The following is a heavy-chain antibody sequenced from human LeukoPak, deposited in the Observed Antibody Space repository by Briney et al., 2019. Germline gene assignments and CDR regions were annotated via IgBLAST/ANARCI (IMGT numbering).Heavy chain of an antibody. CDR1: GGSISSYY. V-gene: IGHV4-4*07. D-gene: IGHD3-10*01. J-gene: IGHJ4*02. Sequence: SETLSLTCTVSGGSISSYYWSWIRQPAGKGLEWIGRLYTSGSTNYNPSLKSRVTMSVDTSKNQFSLKLRSVTAADTAVYYCARETMVRGVITDDYWGQGTLVAVSS. CDR2: LYTSGST. CDR3: ARETMVRGVITDDY.